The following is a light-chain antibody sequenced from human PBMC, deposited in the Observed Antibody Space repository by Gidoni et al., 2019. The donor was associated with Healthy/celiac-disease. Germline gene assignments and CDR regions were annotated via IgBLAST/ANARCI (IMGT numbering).Light chain of an antibody. J-gene: IGKJ2*01. CDR3: QQYGSSPT. CDR1: QSVSSSY. V-gene: IGKV3-20*01. Sequence: EIVLTQSPGTLSLSPGERATLSCRASQSVSSSYLACYQQKPGQAPRLLIYGASSRATGIPDRFSGSGSGTDFTLTISRLEPEDFAVYYGQQYGSSPTFGQGTKLEIK. CDR2: GAS.